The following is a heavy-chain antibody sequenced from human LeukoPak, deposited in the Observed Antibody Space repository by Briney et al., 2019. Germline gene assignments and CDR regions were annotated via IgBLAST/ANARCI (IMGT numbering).Heavy chain of an antibody. D-gene: IGHD2-2*01. J-gene: IGHJ6*03. CDR1: GFTFSSFG. CDR3: AKVAVPAAYYYYYYMDV. Sequence: GGSLRLPCAASGFTFSSFGMHWVRQAPRKRLEWVAFIRYDGSNKYYADSVKGRFTISRDNSKNTLYLQMNSLRAEDTAVYYCAKVAVPAAYYYYYYMDVWGKGTTVTVSS. CDR2: IRYDGSNK. V-gene: IGHV3-30*02.